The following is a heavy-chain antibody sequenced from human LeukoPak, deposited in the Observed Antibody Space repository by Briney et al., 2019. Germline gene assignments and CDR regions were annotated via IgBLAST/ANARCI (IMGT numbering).Heavy chain of an antibody. Sequence: GWINPNSGGTNYAQKFQGRVTMTRDTSISTAYMELSRLRSDDTAVYYCARDVVVVPAAPDYWGQGTLVTVSS. J-gene: IGHJ4*02. D-gene: IGHD2-2*01. CDR3: ARDVVVVPAAPDY. V-gene: IGHV1-2*02. CDR2: INPNSGGT.